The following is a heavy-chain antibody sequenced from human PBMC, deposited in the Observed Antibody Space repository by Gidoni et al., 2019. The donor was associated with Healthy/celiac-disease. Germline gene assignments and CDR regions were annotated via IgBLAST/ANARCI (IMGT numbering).Heavy chain of an antibody. CDR2: IYYSGST. J-gene: IGHJ4*02. D-gene: IGHD3-3*01. CDR3: ARANAFLEWLPHYFDY. V-gene: IGHV4-31*03. Sequence: QVQLQESGPGLVKPSQTLSLTCTVSGGSISSGGYYWSWIRQHPGKGLEWIGYIYYSGSTYYNPSLKSRVTISVDTSKNQFSLKLSSVTAADTAVYYCARANAFLEWLPHYFDYWGQGTLVTVSS. CDR1: GGSISSGGYY.